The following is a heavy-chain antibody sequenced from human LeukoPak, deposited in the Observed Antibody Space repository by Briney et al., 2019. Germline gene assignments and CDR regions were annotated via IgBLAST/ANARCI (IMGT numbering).Heavy chain of an antibody. V-gene: IGHV4-39*01. CDR3: ARARDGYNSYYFDY. J-gene: IGHJ4*01. Sequence: SETLSLTCTVSGGSISSNSYYWGWIRQPPGKGLEWIGSIYYSGSTYYNPSLKSRVTISVDTSKNQFSLKLSSVTAADTAVYYCARARDGYNSYYFDYWGQGTLVTVSS. CDR1: GGSISSNSYY. D-gene: IGHD5-24*01. CDR2: IYYSGST.